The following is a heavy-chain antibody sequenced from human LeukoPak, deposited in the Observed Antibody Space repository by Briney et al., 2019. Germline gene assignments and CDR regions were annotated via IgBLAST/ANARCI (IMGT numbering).Heavy chain of an antibody. CDR1: GYTFTGSY. Sequence: GASVKVSCKASGYTFTGSYIHWVRQAPGQGLEWMGWINPNSGYTGSAQSFQGRVTLTRDTSISTAYMELSSLRSDDTAVYYCARAVTLTDIDYWGQGTLVTVSS. J-gene: IGHJ4*02. D-gene: IGHD4-11*01. V-gene: IGHV1-2*02. CDR2: INPNSGYT. CDR3: ARAVTLTDIDY.